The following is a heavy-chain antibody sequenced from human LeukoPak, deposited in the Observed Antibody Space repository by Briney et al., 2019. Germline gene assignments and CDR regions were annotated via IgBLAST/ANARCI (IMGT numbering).Heavy chain of an antibody. Sequence: SETLSLTCTVSGGSIGTYSWNWIRQPPGKGLEWIGYIYYSGTTNYNPSLKSRVTISVDTSKNQFSLKLSSVTAADTAVYYCARGVYIAAAQYAYWGQGALVTVSS. V-gene: IGHV4-59*01. CDR2: IYYSGTT. J-gene: IGHJ4*02. CDR1: GGSIGTYS. D-gene: IGHD6-13*01. CDR3: ARGVYIAAAQYAY.